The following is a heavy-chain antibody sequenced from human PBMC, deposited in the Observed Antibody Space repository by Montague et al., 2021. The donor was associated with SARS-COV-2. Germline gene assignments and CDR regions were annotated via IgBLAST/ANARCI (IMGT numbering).Heavy chain of an antibody. D-gene: IGHD3-3*01. CDR2: RNQNGAT. V-gene: IGHV4-38-2*02. CDR1: GFSISSGYY. J-gene: IGHJ4*02. CDR3: ARSGVGIFDFSYFDS. Sequence: SETLSLTCSVSGFSISSGYYWGWIRQTPGKGLEWIGSRNQNGATXYSPSLKRPVTILLDTSKNQFSLSMTSVTAADTAVYYCARSGVGIFDFSYFDSWGQGSRVIVS.